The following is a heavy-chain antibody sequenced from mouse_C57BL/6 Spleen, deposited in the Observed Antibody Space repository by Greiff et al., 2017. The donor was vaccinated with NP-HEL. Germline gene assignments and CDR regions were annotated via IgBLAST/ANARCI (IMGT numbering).Heavy chain of an antibody. CDR2: IRNKANGYTT. Sequence: EVHLVESGGGLVQPGGSLSLSCAASGFTFTDYYMSWVRQPPGKALEWLGFIRNKANGYTTEYSASVKGRFTISRDNSQSILYLQMNALRAEDSATYYCARYTGDYGYYFDYWGQGTTLTVSS. V-gene: IGHV7-3*01. D-gene: IGHD1-1*01. J-gene: IGHJ2*01. CDR3: ARYTGDYGYYFDY. CDR1: GFTFTDYY.